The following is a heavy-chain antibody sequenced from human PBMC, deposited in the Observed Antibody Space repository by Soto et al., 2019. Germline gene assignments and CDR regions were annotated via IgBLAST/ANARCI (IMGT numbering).Heavy chain of an antibody. Sequence: EVQLVESGGGLVQPGGSLRLSCAASGFTFSSYAMSWVRQAPGQGLEWVSAISSSGGSTYYADSVKGRFTISRDNSQNTLFLQMNSLRVEDTAVYYCAKERLDTSTSSYGMDVWGQGTTVTVSS. CDR1: GFTFSSYA. CDR3: AKERLDTSTSSYGMDV. CDR2: ISSSGGST. D-gene: IGHD6-6*01. V-gene: IGHV3-23*04. J-gene: IGHJ6*02.